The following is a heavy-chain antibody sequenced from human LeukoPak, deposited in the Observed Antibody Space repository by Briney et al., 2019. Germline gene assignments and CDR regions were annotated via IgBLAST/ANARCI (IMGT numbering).Heavy chain of an antibody. J-gene: IGHJ4*02. D-gene: IGHD5-12*01. V-gene: IGHV3-9*01. CDR1: GFKFDDYV. Sequence: PGRSLRLSCAASGFKFDDYVMHWVRQAPGKGLEWVSGISWNSGSIGYADSVKGRFTISRDNAKNSLYLQMNSLRAEDTALYYCAKDIGGYDGYYFDYWGQGTLVTVSS. CDR3: AKDIGGYDGYYFDY. CDR2: ISWNSGSI.